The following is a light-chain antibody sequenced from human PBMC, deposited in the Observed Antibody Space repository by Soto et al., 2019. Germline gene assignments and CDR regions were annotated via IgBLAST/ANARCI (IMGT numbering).Light chain of an antibody. CDR1: SSDVGGYNH. CDR3: SSYTSSSPYVV. Sequence: QSALTQPASVSGSPGQSITISCTGTSSDVGGYNHVSWYQQHPGKAPQLIIYNVSHRPSGVSNRFSGSKSGNTASLTISGLQAGDEADYYCSSYTSSSPYVVFGGGTKVTVL. CDR2: NVS. V-gene: IGLV2-14*03. J-gene: IGLJ2*01.